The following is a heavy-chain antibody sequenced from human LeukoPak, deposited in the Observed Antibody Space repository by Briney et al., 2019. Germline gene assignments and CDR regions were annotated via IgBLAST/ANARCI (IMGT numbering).Heavy chain of an antibody. J-gene: IGHJ4*02. CDR3: ARRLGARFDY. CDR2: IFYSGST. Sequence: SETLSLTCIVSGGSISSSSYYWGWIRQPPGKGLEWIGSIFYSGSTYYNPSLKSRVTISVDTSKNQFSLKLSSVTAADTAMYYCARRLGARFDYWGQGTLVTVSS. CDR1: GGSISSSSYY. V-gene: IGHV4-39*01. D-gene: IGHD1-26*01.